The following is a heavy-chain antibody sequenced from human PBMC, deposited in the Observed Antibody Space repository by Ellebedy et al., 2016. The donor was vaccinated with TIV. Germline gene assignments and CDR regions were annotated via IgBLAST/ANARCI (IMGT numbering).Heavy chain of an antibody. CDR1: RGSISTYY. J-gene: IGHJ6*04. V-gene: IGHV4-59*01. D-gene: IGHD3-3*01. CDR2: FNYRGST. Sequence: SETLSLXCTVSRGSISTYYWTWIPQLPGKGLGWLAYFNYRGSTNHNPSPKSRVTISVDTSRNQFSLKVNSVTAADTAVYYCAKLGRRSLAMDVWGKGTTVTVSS. CDR3: AKLGRRSLAMDV.